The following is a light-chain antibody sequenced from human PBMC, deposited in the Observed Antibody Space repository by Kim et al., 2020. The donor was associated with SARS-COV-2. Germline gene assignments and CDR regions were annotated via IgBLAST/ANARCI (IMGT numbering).Light chain of an antibody. Sequence: STSVGDRVTITCQTSQSISSYLNWYQQKPGKAPKLLIYAASSLQSGVPSRFSGSGSGTDFTLTISSLQPEDFATYYCQQSYSTLYSFGQGTKLEI. CDR1: QSISSY. CDR3: QQSYSTLYS. J-gene: IGKJ2*03. V-gene: IGKV1-39*01. CDR2: AAS.